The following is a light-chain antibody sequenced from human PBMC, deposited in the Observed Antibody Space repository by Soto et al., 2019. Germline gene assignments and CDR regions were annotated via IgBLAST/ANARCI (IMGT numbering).Light chain of an antibody. CDR2: GAS. CDR1: QSISDT. Sequence: EIVMTQSPATLSVSPGGRATLSCRASQSISDTLAWYQQKPGQAPRLLIHGASTRATGFPARVSGSGSGTDFTLTISSLQSEDFAVYYCQQYNNWSWTFGQGTKVEIK. CDR3: QQYNNWSWT. V-gene: IGKV3-15*01. J-gene: IGKJ1*01.